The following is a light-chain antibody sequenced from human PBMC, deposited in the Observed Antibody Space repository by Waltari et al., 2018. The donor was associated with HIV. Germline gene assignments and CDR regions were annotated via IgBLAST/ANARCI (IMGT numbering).Light chain of an antibody. CDR1: SSNIGSNY. CDR3: AAWDDSLSGWV. CDR2: RDN. V-gene: IGLV1-47*01. Sequence: QSVLTQPPSASGTPGQSVTISCSGSSSNIGSNYVYWYHHFPGTTPKPLIDRDNSRPSGVPDRFSGSKSGTSASLAISGLRSEDEADYYCAAWDDSLSGWVFGGGTKLTVL. J-gene: IGLJ3*02.